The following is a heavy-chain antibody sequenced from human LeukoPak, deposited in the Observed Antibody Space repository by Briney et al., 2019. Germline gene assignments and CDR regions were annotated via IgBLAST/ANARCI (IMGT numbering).Heavy chain of an antibody. Sequence: GGSLRLSCAASGFTFSSYSMNWVRRAPGKGLEWVSSISSSSSYIYYADSVKGRFTISRDNAKNSLYLQMNSLRAEDTAVYYCARDGRSSSLLNDYYYMDVWGKGTTVTVSS. V-gene: IGHV3-21*01. CDR1: GFTFSSYS. CDR2: ISSSSSYI. CDR3: ARDGRSSSLLNDYYYMDV. D-gene: IGHD6-6*01. J-gene: IGHJ6*03.